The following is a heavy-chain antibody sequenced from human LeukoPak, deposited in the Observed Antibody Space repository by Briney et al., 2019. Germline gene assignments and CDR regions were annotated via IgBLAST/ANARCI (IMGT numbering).Heavy chain of an antibody. CDR3: ARDGDDSIEH. CDR1: GFSFSDDA. J-gene: IGHJ4*02. CDR2: IFHDGRNK. D-gene: IGHD3-22*01. V-gene: IGHV3-30*03. Sequence: GRSLRLSCAASGFSFSDDAMHWVRQAPGKGPEWVAVIFHDGRNKYYADSVKGRFTISRDNSKNTLYLQMNSLRAEDTAVYYCARDGDDSIEHWGQGTLVTVSS.